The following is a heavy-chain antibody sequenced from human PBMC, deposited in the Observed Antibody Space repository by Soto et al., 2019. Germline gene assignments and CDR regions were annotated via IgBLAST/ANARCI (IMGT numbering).Heavy chain of an antibody. J-gene: IGHJ6*01. Sequence: GASVKVSCKTSGYTFTSYDINWVRQAPGQGLEWVGWMNTNSDDTRSAQKFRGRLTLTRDKSMRAVYMKLSNLRPDDSAVYYCAREWSAAGHFYGRDVWGQGTRVTVSS. CDR2: MNTNSDDT. V-gene: IGHV1-8*01. CDR3: AREWSAAGHFYGRDV. D-gene: IGHD6-13*01. CDR1: GYTFTSYD.